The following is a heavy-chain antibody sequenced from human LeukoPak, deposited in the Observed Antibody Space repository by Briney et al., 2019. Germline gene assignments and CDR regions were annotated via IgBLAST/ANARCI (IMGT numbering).Heavy chain of an antibody. Sequence: ASVKVSCKASGYTFTNYGISWVRQAPGQGLEWMGWISAYNGNTNYAQKLQGRVTITTDTSTSTAYMELRSLRSDDTAVYFCAREDRHMNWFDPWGQGTLVTVSS. V-gene: IGHV1-18*01. CDR1: GYTFTNYG. CDR2: ISAYNGNT. CDR3: AREDRHMNWFDP. J-gene: IGHJ5*02.